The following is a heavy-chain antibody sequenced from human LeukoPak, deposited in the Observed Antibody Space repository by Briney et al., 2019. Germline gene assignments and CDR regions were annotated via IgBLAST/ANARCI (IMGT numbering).Heavy chain of an antibody. Sequence: ASVKVSCKASGYTFTCYYMHWVRQAPGQGLEWMGWINPNSGGTNYAQKFQGRVTMTRDTSISTAYMELSRLRSDDTAVYYCARRVRPNNWFDPWGQGTLVTVSS. V-gene: IGHV1-2*02. D-gene: IGHD2-21*01. CDR3: ARRVRPNNWFDP. CDR1: GYTFTCYY. J-gene: IGHJ5*02. CDR2: INPNSGGT.